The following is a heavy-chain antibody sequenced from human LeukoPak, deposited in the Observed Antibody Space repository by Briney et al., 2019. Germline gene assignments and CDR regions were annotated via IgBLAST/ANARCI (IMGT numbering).Heavy chain of an antibody. CDR2: IYTSGST. V-gene: IGHV4-4*07. J-gene: IGHJ2*01. D-gene: IGHD2-15*01. CDR1: GGSISSYY. CDR3: AKDAIVVVAAHSYWYFDL. Sequence: SETLSLTCTVSGGSISSYYWSWIRQPAGKGLEWIGRIYTSGSTNYNPSLKSRVTMSVDTSKNQFSLKLSSVTAADTAVYYCAKDAIVVVAAHSYWYFDLWGRGTLVTVSS.